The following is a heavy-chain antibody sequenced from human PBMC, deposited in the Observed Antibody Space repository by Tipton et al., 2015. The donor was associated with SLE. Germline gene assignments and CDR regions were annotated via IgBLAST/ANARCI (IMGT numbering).Heavy chain of an antibody. CDR3: ARELVKTRGWFDP. J-gene: IGHJ5*02. D-gene: IGHD3-16*02. CDR2: IFTSRTT. V-gene: IGHV4-61*02. CDR1: GGSISSSDDF. Sequence: TLSLTCTLSGGSISSSDDFWNWSRQPAGKGLEWIGRIFTSRTTDYNPSLNSRVTMSVDASKNQFSLKMTSVTAADTAVYYCARELVKTRGWFDPWGQGTLVTVSS.